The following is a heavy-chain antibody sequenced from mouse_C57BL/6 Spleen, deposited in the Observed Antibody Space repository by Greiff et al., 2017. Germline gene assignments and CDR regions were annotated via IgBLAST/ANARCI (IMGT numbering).Heavy chain of an antibody. CDR1: GYTFTDYY. CDR3: ARDYAAFAY. Sequence: VQGVESGAELVRPGASVKLSCKASGYTFTDYYINWVKQRPGQGLEWIARIYPGSGNTYYNEKFKGKATLTAEKSSSTAYMQLSSLTSEDSAVYFCARDYAAFAYWGQGTLVTVSA. D-gene: IGHD1-1*01. CDR2: IYPGSGNT. J-gene: IGHJ3*01. V-gene: IGHV1-76*01.